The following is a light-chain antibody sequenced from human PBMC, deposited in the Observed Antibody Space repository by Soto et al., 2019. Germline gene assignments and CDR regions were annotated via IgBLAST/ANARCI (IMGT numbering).Light chain of an antibody. CDR1: QSISSN. V-gene: IGKV3-15*01. CDR3: QQYHNWPPMYP. J-gene: IGKJ2*01. CDR2: GAS. Sequence: EIVMTQSPATLSVSPGERATLSCRASQSISSNLAWYQQKPGQPPRLLIYGASTRATGIPARFSGSGSGTEFTLTITSLQSEDFAVYYYQQYHNWPPMYPFGQGTKLEIK.